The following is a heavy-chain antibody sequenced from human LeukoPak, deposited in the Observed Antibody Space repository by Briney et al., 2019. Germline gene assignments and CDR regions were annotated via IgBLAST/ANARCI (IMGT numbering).Heavy chain of an antibody. CDR2: ISGSGGST. Sequence: GGSLRLSCADSVFTLSRYAMSAVPQAPGKGLEWVSDISGSGGSTYYADSVKGRFTISRDNSKNTLYLQMNSLRAEDTAVYYCAVPPSSSWYYFDYWGQGTLVTVSS. J-gene: IGHJ4*02. V-gene: IGHV3-23*01. CDR1: VFTLSRYA. D-gene: IGHD6-13*01. CDR3: AVPPSSSWYYFDY.